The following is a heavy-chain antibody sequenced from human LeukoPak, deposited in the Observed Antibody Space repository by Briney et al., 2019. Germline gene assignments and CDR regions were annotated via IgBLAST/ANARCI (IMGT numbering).Heavy chain of an antibody. V-gene: IGHV3-30-3*01. D-gene: IGHD1-26*01. Sequence: GGSLRLSCAASGFTFSSYAMHWVRQAPGKGLEWVAVISYDGSNKYYADSVKGRFTISRDNAKNTLYLQMNSLRAEDTAVYYCATDRSYSLDYWGQGTLVTVSS. CDR1: GFTFSSYA. CDR2: ISYDGSNK. J-gene: IGHJ4*02. CDR3: ATDRSYSLDY.